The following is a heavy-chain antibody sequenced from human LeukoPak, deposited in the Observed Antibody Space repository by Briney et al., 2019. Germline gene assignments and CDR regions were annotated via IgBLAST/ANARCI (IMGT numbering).Heavy chain of an antibody. CDR1: GGSFSGYY. Sequence: SETLSLTCAVYGGSFSGYYWSWIRQPPGKGLEWIGEINHSGSTNYNPSLKSRVTISVDTSKNQFSLKLSSVTAADTAVYYCARRRYSSSWYDRSHNYFDYWGQGTLVTVSS. CDR2: INHSGST. D-gene: IGHD6-13*01. V-gene: IGHV4-34*01. CDR3: ARRRYSSSWYDRSHNYFDY. J-gene: IGHJ4*02.